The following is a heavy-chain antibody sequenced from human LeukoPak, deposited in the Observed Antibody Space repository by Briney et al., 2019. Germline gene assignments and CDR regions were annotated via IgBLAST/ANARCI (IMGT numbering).Heavy chain of an antibody. V-gene: IGHV4-30-2*01. J-gene: IGHJ3*02. D-gene: IGHD3-16*01. Sequence: SETLSLTCAVSGGSISSGGYSWSWIRQPPGKGLEWIGYIYHSGSTYYNPSLKSRVTISVDRSKNQFSLKLSSVTAADTAVYYCAREPVMLYGPAPTRGAFDIWGQGTMVTVSS. CDR2: IYHSGST. CDR3: AREPVMLYGPAPTRGAFDI. CDR1: GGSISSGGYS.